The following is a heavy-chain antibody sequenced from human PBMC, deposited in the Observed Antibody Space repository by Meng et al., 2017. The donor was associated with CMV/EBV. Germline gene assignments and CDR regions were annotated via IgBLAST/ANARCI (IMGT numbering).Heavy chain of an antibody. V-gene: IGHV2-5*01. CDR1: GFSLSTSGVG. CDR2: IYWNDDK. J-gene: IGHJ5*02. CDR3: AHRRLPAATQDNWFDP. Sequence: SGPTLVKPTQTLTLTCTFSGFSLSTSGVGVGWIRQPPGKALEWLALIYWNDDKRYSPSLKSRLTITKDTSKNQVVLTMTNMDPVDTATYYCAHRRLPAATQDNWFDPWGQGTLVTVSS. D-gene: IGHD2-2*01.